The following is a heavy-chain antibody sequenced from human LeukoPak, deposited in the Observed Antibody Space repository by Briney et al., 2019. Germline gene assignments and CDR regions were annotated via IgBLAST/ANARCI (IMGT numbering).Heavy chain of an antibody. V-gene: IGHV3-23*01. CDR2: ISGSGGST. J-gene: IGHJ4*02. D-gene: IGHD1-26*01. CDR1: GFTFSSYA. CDR3: AKALKVGATTGCDY. Sequence: GGSLRLSCAASGFTFSSYAMRWVRQAPGKGVDWVSAISGSGGSTYYADSVKGRFTISRDNSKNTLYLQMNSLRAEDTAVYYCAKALKVGATTGCDYWGQGTLVTVSS.